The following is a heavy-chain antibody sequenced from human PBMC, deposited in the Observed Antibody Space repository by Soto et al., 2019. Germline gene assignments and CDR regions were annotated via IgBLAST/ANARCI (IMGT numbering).Heavy chain of an antibody. CDR1: GFTFSGYW. V-gene: IGHV3-7*03. J-gene: IGHJ4*02. CDR3: ARATYSNAWYRFDL. D-gene: IGHD4-4*01. CDR2: IKHDGSVQ. Sequence: AGSLRLSCEASGFTFSGYWMSWVRQAPGKGLGWVADIKHDGSVQYYVDSVKGRFTISRDNAKKLLYLQMNGLRAEDTALYYCARATYSNAWYRFDLWGQGTLVTFSS.